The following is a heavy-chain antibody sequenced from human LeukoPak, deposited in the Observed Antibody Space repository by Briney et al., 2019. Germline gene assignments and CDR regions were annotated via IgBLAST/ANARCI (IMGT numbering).Heavy chain of an antibody. V-gene: IGHV4-38-2*01. D-gene: IGHD6-19*01. CDR1: GYSISSGYY. CDR2: IYHSGST. CDR3: ARHEWLVNMDV. J-gene: IGHJ6*03. Sequence: SETLSLTCAVSGYSISSGYYWGWIRQPPGKGLEWIGSIYHSGSTYYNPSLKSRVTISVDTSKNQFSLELSSVTAADTAVYYCARHEWLVNMDVWGKGTTVSVS.